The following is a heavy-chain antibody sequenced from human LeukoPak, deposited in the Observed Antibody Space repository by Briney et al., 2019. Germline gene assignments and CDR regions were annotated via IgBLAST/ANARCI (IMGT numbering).Heavy chain of an antibody. D-gene: IGHD3-22*01. CDR1: GGSFSGYY. J-gene: IGHJ4*02. CDR2: INHSGST. Sequence: PSETLSLTCAVYGGSFSGYYWSWIRQPPGKGLEWIGEINHSGSTNYNPSLKSRVTISVDTSKNQFSLKLSSVTAADTAVYYCARGKTITAKSHYYDSSGYYYDYWGQGTLVTVSS. V-gene: IGHV4-34*01. CDR3: ARGKTITAKSHYYDSSGYYYDY.